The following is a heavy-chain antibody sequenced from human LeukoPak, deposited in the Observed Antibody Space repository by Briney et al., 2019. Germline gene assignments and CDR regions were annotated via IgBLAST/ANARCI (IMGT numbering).Heavy chain of an antibody. CDR2: INPSGGST. D-gene: IGHD2-8*01. Sequence: GASVKVSCKASGYTFTSYYMHWVRQAPGQGLEWMGIINPSGGSTSYAQKLQGRVTMTTDTSTSTAYMELRSLRSDDTAVYYCARGGYCTNGVCYKGAIDYWGQGTLVTVSS. J-gene: IGHJ4*02. CDR1: GYTFTSYY. CDR3: ARGGYCTNGVCYKGAIDY. V-gene: IGHV1-46*01.